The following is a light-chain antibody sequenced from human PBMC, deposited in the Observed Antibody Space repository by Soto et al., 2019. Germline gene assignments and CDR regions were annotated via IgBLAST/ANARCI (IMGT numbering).Light chain of an antibody. CDR3: SSYTSSSTLKV. CDR1: SSDVGGYNY. J-gene: IGLJ1*01. V-gene: IGLV2-14*01. Sequence: QSALTQPASVSGSPGQSITISCTGTSSDVGGYNYVSWYQQHPGKAPKLMIYEVSNRPSGVSNRFSGSKSGNTASLTISGLQAEDEDDYYCSSYTSSSTLKVFGTGTKVTVL. CDR2: EVS.